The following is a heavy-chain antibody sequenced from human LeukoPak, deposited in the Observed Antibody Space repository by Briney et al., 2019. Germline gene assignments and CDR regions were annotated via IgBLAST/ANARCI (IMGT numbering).Heavy chain of an antibody. CDR3: ARGYSYGGPFDY. CDR2: IYYSGST. J-gene: IGHJ4*02. D-gene: IGHD5-18*01. CDR1: GGSISSGGYY. V-gene: IGHV4-31*03. Sequence: PSQTLSLTCTASGGSISSGGYYWSWIRQHPGKGLEWIGYIYYSGSTYYNPSLKSRVTISVDTPKNQFSLKLSSVTAADTAVYYCARGYSYGGPFDYWGQGTLVTVSS.